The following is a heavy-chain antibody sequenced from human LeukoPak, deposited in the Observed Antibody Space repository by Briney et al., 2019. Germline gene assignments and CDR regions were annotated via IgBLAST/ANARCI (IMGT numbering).Heavy chain of an antibody. CDR2: INHSGYT. CDR3: TRMTTGHDY. CDR1: GVSFDDYY. V-gene: IGHV4-34*01. D-gene: IGHD4-17*01. J-gene: IGHJ4*02. Sequence: SETLTLTCAVSGVSFDDYYWSWVRQTPGKGLEWIGEINHSGYTNDSPSLKSRVTLSIDTSRKQFSLNLRSVTVADAGIYYCTRMTTGHDYWGQGTLVTVSS.